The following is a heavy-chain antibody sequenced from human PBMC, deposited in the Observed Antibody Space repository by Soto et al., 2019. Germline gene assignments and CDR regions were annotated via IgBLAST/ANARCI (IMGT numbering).Heavy chain of an antibody. CDR1: WCSLSTSGVG. V-gene: IGHV2-5*01. CDR3: AHSRVRFLEWLLDRATFDP. CDR2: IYCNDDK. J-gene: IGHJ5*02. D-gene: IGHD3-3*01. Sequence: GXGPTLVTTAQTLTLTYTFHWCSLSTSGVGVCCISQPPGNALEWLALIYCNDDKRYSPALKSRLTITKDTSKNQVVLTMTNMDPVDTATYYCAHSRVRFLEWLLDRATFDPWGQGTLVTVPS.